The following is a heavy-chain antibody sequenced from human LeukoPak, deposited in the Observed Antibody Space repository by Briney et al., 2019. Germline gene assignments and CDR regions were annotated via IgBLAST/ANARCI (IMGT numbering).Heavy chain of an antibody. D-gene: IGHD3-22*01. J-gene: IGHJ6*02. CDR2: IYYSGST. V-gene: IGHV4-59*01. Sequence: SETLSLTCTVSGGSISSYYWSWIRQPPGKGLEWIGYIYYSGSTNYNPSLKSRVTISVDTSKNQFSLKLSSVAAADTAVYYCARGHYDSSGYYYPFYYYYGMDVWGQGTTVTVSS. CDR3: ARGHYDSSGYYYPFYYYYGMDV. CDR1: GGSISSYY.